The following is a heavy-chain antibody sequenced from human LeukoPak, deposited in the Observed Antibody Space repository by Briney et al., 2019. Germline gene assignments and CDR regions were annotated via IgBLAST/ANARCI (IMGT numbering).Heavy chain of an antibody. CDR2: ISAYNGNT. CDR1: GYTFTSYG. J-gene: IGHJ6*03. CDR3: ARVSYSGSSDYYYYYYMDV. D-gene: IGHD1-26*01. V-gene: IGHV1-18*01. Sequence: ASVKVSCKASGYTFTSYGISWVRQAPGQGLEWMGWISAYNGNTNYAQKLQGRVTMTTDTSTSTAYMELSSLRSEDTAVYYCARVSYSGSSDYYYYYYMDVWGKGTTVTVSS.